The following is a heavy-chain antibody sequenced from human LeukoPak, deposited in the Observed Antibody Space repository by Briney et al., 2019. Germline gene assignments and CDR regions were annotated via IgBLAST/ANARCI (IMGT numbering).Heavy chain of an antibody. CDR2: INHSGTT. CDR3: AASRRAYGTTVTTWSSIYFDH. D-gene: IGHD4-17*01. J-gene: IGHJ4*02. Sequence: PSETLSLTCAVYGGSFSGYYWSWIRQPPGKGLEWIGEINHSGTTNYNPSLKSRVTISVDTSKNQFSLKLSSVTAADTAVYYCAASRRAYGTTVTTWSSIYFDHWGQGTLVTVSS. CDR1: GGSFSGYY. V-gene: IGHV4-34*01.